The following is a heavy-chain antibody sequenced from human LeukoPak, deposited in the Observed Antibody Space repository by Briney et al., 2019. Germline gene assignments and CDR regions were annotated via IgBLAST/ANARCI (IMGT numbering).Heavy chain of an antibody. D-gene: IGHD1-26*01. CDR1: GFTFSSYA. Sequence: GGSLRLSCAASGFTFSSYAMHWVRQAPGKGLEWVAVISYDGSNKYYADSVTGRFTISRDNSRNTLYLQMNSLRGDDTAVYYCAKDVGKWESLHFFDYWGQGTLVTVSS. J-gene: IGHJ4*02. V-gene: IGHV3-30-3*01. CDR3: AKDVGKWESLHFFDY. CDR2: ISYDGSNK.